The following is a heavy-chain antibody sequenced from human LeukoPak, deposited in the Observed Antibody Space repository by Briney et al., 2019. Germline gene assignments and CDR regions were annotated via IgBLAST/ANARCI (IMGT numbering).Heavy chain of an antibody. J-gene: IGHJ4*02. V-gene: IGHV4-31*03. CDR2: IYYSGST. Sequence: SGTLSLTCTVSGGSISSGGYYWSWIRQHPGKGLEWIGYIYYSGSTYYNPSLKSRVTISVDTSKNQFSLKLSSVTAADTAVYYCARTSTAAVSYYFDYWGQGTLVTVSS. CDR3: ARTSTAAVSYYFDY. D-gene: IGHD6-13*01. CDR1: GGSISSGGYY.